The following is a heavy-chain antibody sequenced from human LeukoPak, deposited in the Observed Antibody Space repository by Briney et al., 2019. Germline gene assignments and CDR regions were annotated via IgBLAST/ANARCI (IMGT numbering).Heavy chain of an antibody. D-gene: IGHD4-11*01. CDR1: GFTFSSYA. J-gene: IGHJ4*02. CDR2: ISDGGITT. Sequence: GGSLRLSCAASGFTFSSYAMSWVRQAPGKGLEWVSGISDGGITTYYADSVKGRFTISRANSKNTLYLQMNTLRAEDTAVYYCAKQARTVYSNFDYWGQGTLVTVSS. CDR3: AKQARTVYSNFDY. V-gene: IGHV3-23*01.